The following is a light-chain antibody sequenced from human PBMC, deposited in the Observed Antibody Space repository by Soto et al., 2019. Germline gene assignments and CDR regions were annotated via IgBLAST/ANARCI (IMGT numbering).Light chain of an antibody. CDR1: SSNIGSNV. V-gene: IGLV1-44*01. Sequence: QSVLTQPPSASGTPGQRVTISCSGSSSNIGSNVVNWYQQLPGTAPKLLIYSNNQRPSGVPDRFSGSKSGTSASLAISGLQSEDETDYYCASWDDSRSAVIFGGGTKVTVL. CDR2: SNN. CDR3: ASWDDSRSAVI. J-gene: IGLJ2*01.